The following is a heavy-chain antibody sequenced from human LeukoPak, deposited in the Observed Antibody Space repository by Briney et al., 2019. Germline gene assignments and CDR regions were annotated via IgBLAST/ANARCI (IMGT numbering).Heavy chain of an antibody. V-gene: IGHV4-39*01. D-gene: IGHD1-26*01. CDR2: IYYSGST. Sequence: SETLSLTCTVSGGSISSSSYYWGWIRQPPGKGLEWIGSIYYSGSTYYNPSLKSRVTISVDTSKNQFSLKLSSVTAADTAVYYCARRRGAALPFDYWGQGTLVTVSS. CDR3: ARRRGAALPFDY. J-gene: IGHJ4*02. CDR1: GGSISSSSYY.